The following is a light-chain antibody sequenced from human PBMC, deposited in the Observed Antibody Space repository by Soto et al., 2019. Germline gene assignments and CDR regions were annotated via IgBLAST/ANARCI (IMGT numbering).Light chain of an antibody. J-gene: IGKJ3*01. Sequence: EIVMTQSPVTLSVSPGERATLSCRASQSVRSNLAWYQQKPGQAPSLLIYGAFTRATGIPTRFSGTGSGTEFTLTISSLQPEDVATYYCQKYNSAPFTFGPGTKVDIK. CDR3: QKYNSAPFT. CDR2: GAF. CDR1: QSVRSN. V-gene: IGKV3-15*01.